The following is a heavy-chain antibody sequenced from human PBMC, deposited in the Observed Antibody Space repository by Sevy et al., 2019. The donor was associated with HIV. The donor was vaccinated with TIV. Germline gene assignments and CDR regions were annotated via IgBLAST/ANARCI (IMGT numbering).Heavy chain of an antibody. J-gene: IGHJ4*02. D-gene: IGHD3-22*01. CDR1: GHTLSQIS. V-gene: IGHV1-24*01. CDR3: ATTKDYYDSSGSPFDS. CDR2: FDPEDGET. Sequence: ASVKVSCKVSGHTLSQISMHWVRQAPGKGLEWMGSFDPEDGETIYAQKFQARVTMTEDTSTDTAYMELSSLRSDDTAVYYCATTKDYYDSSGSPFDSWGQGTLVTVSS.